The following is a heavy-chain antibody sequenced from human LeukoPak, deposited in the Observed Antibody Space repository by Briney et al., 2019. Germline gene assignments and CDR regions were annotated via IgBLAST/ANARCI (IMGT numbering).Heavy chain of an antibody. Sequence: GASVKVSCKASGYTFTGYYMHWVRQAPGQGLEWMGWINPNSGGTNYAPKFQGRVTMTRDTSISTAYMELSRLRSDDTAVYYCARGPYVPFPNWYFDLWGRGTLVTVSS. D-gene: IGHD3-10*02. CDR3: ARGPYVPFPNWYFDL. J-gene: IGHJ2*01. V-gene: IGHV1-2*02. CDR2: INPNSGGT. CDR1: GYTFTGYY.